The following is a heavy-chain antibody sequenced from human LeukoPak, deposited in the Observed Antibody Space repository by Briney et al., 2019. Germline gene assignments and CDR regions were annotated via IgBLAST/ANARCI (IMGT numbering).Heavy chain of an antibody. J-gene: IGHJ5*02. V-gene: IGHV1-69*05. D-gene: IGHD2-2*01. Sequence: ASVKVSCKASGGTFSSYAITWVRQAPGQGLEWVGVIIPIFGTANYAQKFQGRVTITTDESTSTAYMELSSLRSEDTAVYYCARGGVKGSSTSHIPWFDPWGQGTLVTVSS. CDR3: ARGGVKGSSTSHIPWFDP. CDR1: GGTFSSYA. CDR2: IIPIFGTA.